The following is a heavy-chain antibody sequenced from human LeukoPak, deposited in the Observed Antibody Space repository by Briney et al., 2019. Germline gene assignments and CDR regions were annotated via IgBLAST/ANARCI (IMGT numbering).Heavy chain of an antibody. V-gene: IGHV4-34*01. CDR2: INHSGST. Sequence: SETLSLTCAVYGGSFSGYYWSLIRQPPGKGLEWIGEINHSGSTNYNPSLKSRVTISIDTSKNQFSLKLSSVTAADTAVYYCARSPTQFDYYDNSGYWYYFDYWGQGTLVTVSS. CDR3: ARSPTQFDYYDNSGYWYYFDY. D-gene: IGHD3-22*01. J-gene: IGHJ4*02. CDR1: GGSFSGYY.